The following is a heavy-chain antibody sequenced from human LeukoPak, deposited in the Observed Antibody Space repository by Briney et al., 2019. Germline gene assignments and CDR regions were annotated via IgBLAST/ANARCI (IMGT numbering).Heavy chain of an antibody. CDR2: ISGSGSST. CDR3: ITTPGSNAYH. V-gene: IGHV3-23*01. D-gene: IGHD1/OR15-1a*01. CDR1: GFTFSSYA. J-gene: IGHJ6*02. Sequence: GGSLRLSWAASGFTFSSYAMSWVRQAPGKGLEWVSCISGSGSSTYFADSVKGRFTISRDNSKDTLYLQMNSLKTDDTAVYYCITTPGSNAYHWGQGTTVTVSS.